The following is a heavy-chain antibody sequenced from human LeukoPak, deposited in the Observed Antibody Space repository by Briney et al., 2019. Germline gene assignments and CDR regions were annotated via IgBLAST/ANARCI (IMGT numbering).Heavy chain of an antibody. D-gene: IGHD3/OR15-3a*01. J-gene: IGHJ4*02. Sequence: PGGSLRLSCAASGFTVSSNYMSWVRQAPGKGLEWVSVIYSGGSTYYADSVKGRFTISRDNSKNTLCLQMNSLRAEDTAVYYCARERGHYYFDYWGQGTLVTVSS. CDR1: GFTVSSNY. CDR2: IYSGGST. V-gene: IGHV3-53*01. CDR3: ARERGHYYFDY.